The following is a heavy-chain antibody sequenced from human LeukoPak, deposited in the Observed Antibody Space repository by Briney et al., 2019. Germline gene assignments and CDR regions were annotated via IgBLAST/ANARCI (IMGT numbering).Heavy chain of an antibody. J-gene: IGHJ5*02. CDR1: GFTFSSYS. D-gene: IGHD3-16*01. CDR3: PREVITFGGA. V-gene: IGHV3-48*01. CDR2: ISSSSSTI. Sequence: PGGSLRLSCAASGFTFSSYSMNWVRQAPGKGLEGVSKISSSSSTIYYADSVKGRFTISRDNTKNSLYLQMNSLRAEDTAVYYCPREVITFGGAWGQGTLVTVSS.